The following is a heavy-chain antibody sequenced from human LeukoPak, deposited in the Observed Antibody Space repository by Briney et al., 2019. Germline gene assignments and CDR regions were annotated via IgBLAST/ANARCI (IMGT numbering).Heavy chain of an antibody. CDR3: ARALDHGSGTGGY. CDR1: GFTVSSYS. Sequence: GGSLRLSCAASGFTVSSYSMNWVRQAPGKGLEWVSYISSSSSYIYYADSVKGRFTISRDNAKNSLYLQMNSLRAEDTAVYYCARALDHGSGTGGYWGQGTLVTVSS. V-gene: IGHV3-21*05. D-gene: IGHD3-10*01. CDR2: ISSSSSYI. J-gene: IGHJ4*02.